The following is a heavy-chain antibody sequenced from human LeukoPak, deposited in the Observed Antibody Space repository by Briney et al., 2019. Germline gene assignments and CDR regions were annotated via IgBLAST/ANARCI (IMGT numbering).Heavy chain of an antibody. V-gene: IGHV3-23*01. CDR3: MKASSSSWSSFDY. CDR2: ISGSGRST. Sequence: GGSLRLSCAASESTFITYAMNWVRQAPGKGLEWVATISGSGRSTYYADSVKGRFTISRDNSKHTLFLQMASLRAEDTAVYYCMKASSSSWSSFDYWGQGTLVTVSS. CDR1: ESTFITYA. D-gene: IGHD6-13*01. J-gene: IGHJ4*02.